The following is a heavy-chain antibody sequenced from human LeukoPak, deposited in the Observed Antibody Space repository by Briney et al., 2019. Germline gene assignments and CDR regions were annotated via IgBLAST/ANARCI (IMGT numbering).Heavy chain of an antibody. CDR2: INTDGSST. Sequence: GGSLRLSCAASGFTFSSYWMHWVRQAPGKGLVWVSRINTDGSSTSYADSVRGRFTISRDNAKNTLYLQMNSLRAEDTAVYYCAKGRIYGSGSFDYWGQGTLVTVSS. CDR1: GFTFSSYW. V-gene: IGHV3-74*01. J-gene: IGHJ4*02. CDR3: AKGRIYGSGSFDY. D-gene: IGHD3-10*01.